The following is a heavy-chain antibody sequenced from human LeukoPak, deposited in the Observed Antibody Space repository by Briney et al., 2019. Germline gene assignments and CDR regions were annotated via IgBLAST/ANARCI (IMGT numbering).Heavy chain of an antibody. D-gene: IGHD5-24*01. Sequence: GGSLRLSCAASGFTFSNYNIHWVRQAPGKGLEWVANIKQDGSKKSYVDSVKGRFTISRDNAKNSLYLQMNSLRAEDTAIYYCTRVGYIDEGIDYWGQGTLVTVSS. CDR1: GFTFSNYN. CDR2: IKQDGSKK. J-gene: IGHJ4*02. V-gene: IGHV3-7*04. CDR3: TRVGYIDEGIDY.